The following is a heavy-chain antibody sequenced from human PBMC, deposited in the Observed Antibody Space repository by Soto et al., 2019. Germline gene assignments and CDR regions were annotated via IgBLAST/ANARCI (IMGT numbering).Heavy chain of an antibody. CDR1: GYTFTSSG. CDR2: ISAYNGNT. D-gene: IGHD6-6*01. CDR3: ARWLAARPFDY. V-gene: IGHV1-18*01. Sequence: ASVKVSCKASGYTFTSSGISWVRQAPGQGLEWMGWISAYNGNTNYAQKLQGRVTMTTDTSTSTTYMELRSLRSDDTAVYYCARWLAARPFDYWGQGTLVTVSS. J-gene: IGHJ4*02.